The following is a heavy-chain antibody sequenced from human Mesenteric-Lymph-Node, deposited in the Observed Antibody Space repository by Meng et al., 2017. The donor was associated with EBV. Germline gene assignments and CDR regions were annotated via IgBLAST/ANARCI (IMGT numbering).Heavy chain of an antibody. CDR2: INHSGST. J-gene: IGHJ4*02. CDR3: ARGRGSRLLFYSSFDS. D-gene: IGHD2-15*01. V-gene: IGHV4-34*01. Sequence: QVQPQQWGAGLLKPSETLSLTCAVYGASCSGYYWSWIRQPPGKGLEWIGEINHSGSTNYNPSLKSRVSVSLDTSKNQFSLKLSSVTAADTAVFYCARGRGSRLLFYSSFDSWGQGTLVTVSS. CDR1: GASCSGYY.